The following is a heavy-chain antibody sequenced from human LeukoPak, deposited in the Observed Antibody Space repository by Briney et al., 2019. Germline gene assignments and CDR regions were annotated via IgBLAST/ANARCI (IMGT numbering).Heavy chain of an antibody. J-gene: IGHJ6*03. Sequence: SETLSLTRTVSGGSISSYYWSWIRQPPGKGLEWIGYIYYSGSTNYNPSLKSRVTISVDTSKNQFSLKLSSVTAADTAVYYCARESLGYSYGFPHYYYMDVWGKGTTVTVSS. CDR3: ARESLGYSYGFPHYYYMDV. D-gene: IGHD5-18*01. CDR2: IYYSGST. V-gene: IGHV4-59*01. CDR1: GGSISSYY.